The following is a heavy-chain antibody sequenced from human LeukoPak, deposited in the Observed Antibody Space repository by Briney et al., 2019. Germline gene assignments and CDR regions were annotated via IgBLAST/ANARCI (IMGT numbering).Heavy chain of an antibody. J-gene: IGHJ4*02. Sequence: GASVKVSCKASGYTFTSYHMHWVRQAPGQGLEWMGIINPSGGSTSYAQKFQGRVTMTRDTSTSTVYMELSSLRSEDTAVYYCARAPRYYYDSSGPLDYWGQGTLVTVSS. D-gene: IGHD3-22*01. CDR2: INPSGGST. CDR1: GYTFTSYH. CDR3: ARAPRYYYDSSGPLDY. V-gene: IGHV1-46*01.